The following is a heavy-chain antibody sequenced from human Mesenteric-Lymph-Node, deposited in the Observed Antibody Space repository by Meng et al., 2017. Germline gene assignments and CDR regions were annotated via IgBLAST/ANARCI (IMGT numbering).Heavy chain of an antibody. V-gene: IGHV1-3*01. CDR3: AREAYGWGTCALDY. Sequence: QVLRVPSWAEVKKPGASVKVSREASGYTFTSYAIHWVRQAPGQRLEWMGWINVANSNTKYSQKFQGRVTITRDTSARTAYMELSSLRSEDTAVYYCAREAYGWGTCALDYWGQGTLVTVSS. D-gene: IGHD3-10*01. CDR1: GYTFTSYA. J-gene: IGHJ4*02. CDR2: INVANSNT.